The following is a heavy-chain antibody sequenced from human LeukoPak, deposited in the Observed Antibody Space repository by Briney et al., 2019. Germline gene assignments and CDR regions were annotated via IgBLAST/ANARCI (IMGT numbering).Heavy chain of an antibody. CDR3: ARRSSSWYSKIDS. CDR2: IYYSGST. D-gene: IGHD6-13*01. Sequence: PPETLSLTCTVSGGSISSSSYYWGWIRQPPGKGLEWIGNIYYSGSTYYNPSLKSRVTISEDTSKNQFSLKLSSVTAADTAVYYCARRSSSWYSKIDSWGQGTLVTVSS. CDR1: GGSISSSSYY. V-gene: IGHV4-39*01. J-gene: IGHJ4*02.